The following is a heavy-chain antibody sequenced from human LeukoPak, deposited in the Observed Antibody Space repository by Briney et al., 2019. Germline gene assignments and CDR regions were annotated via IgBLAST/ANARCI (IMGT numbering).Heavy chain of an antibody. D-gene: IGHD4-17*01. CDR3: ARGMDDYGDDEGHSRYDYYMDV. V-gene: IGHV4-34*01. Sequence: PSETLSLTCAVYRGSFSGYFWSWIRQPPGKGLEWIGEINHSGSTNYNPSLKSRVTISVDTSKNQFSLKLSSVTAADTAVYYCARGMDDYGDDEGHSRYDYYMDVWGKGTTVTVSS. CDR2: INHSGST. CDR1: RGSFSGYF. J-gene: IGHJ6*03.